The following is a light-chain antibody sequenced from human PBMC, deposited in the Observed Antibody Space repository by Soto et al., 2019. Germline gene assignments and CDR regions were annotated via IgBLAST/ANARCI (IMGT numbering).Light chain of an antibody. CDR1: QSISVW. Sequence: DIQMTQSPSTLSASVGDTVTITCRASQSISVWLAWYQQKPAKAPNLLISKASSLESGGPSRFSGSGSGTEFTLTMSSRQTDDLATYYCQQYYRYLTFAQGTKVDIK. CDR3: QQYYRYLT. J-gene: IGKJ1*01. V-gene: IGKV1-5*03. CDR2: KAS.